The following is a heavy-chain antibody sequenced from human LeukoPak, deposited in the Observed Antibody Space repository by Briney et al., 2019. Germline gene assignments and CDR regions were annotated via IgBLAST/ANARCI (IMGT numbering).Heavy chain of an antibody. CDR1: GFTFSSYG. V-gene: IGHV3-30*18. CDR2: ISYDGSNK. Sequence: GGSLRLSCAASGFTFSSYGMHWVRQAPGKGLEWVAVISYDGSNKYYADSVKGRFTISRDNSKNTLYLQMNSLRAEDTAVYYCAKDKVVGATLSWFDPWGQGTLVTVSS. J-gene: IGHJ5*02. D-gene: IGHD1-26*01. CDR3: AKDKVVGATLSWFDP.